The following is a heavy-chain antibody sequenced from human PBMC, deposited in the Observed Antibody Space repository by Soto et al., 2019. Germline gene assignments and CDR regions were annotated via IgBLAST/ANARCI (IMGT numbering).Heavy chain of an antibody. J-gene: IGHJ4*02. CDR2: ISANNGNT. CDR3: ARVPAQAYCGGDCYSSQY. V-gene: IGHV1-18*01. Sequence: VSVKVSCKASGGTFSSYAIIWVRQAPGQGLEWMGWISANNGNTNYAQKLQGRVTMTTDTSTSTAYMELRSLRSDDTAVYYCARVPAQAYCGGDCYSSQYWGQGTLVTVSS. D-gene: IGHD2-21*01. CDR1: GGTFSSYA.